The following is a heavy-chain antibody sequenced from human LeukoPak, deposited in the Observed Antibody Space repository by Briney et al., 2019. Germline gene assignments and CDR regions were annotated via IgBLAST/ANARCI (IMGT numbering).Heavy chain of an antibody. V-gene: IGHV3-7*03. CDR2: IKEDGSLT. D-gene: IGHD5-24*01. CDR1: GFNFGGHW. J-gene: IGHJ4*02. CDR3: VRDGYNQNRFDY. Sequence: GGSLRLSCAASGFNFGGHWMNWVRQAPGKGLEWVANIKEDGSLTFYVDSVRGRFSISGDNTKNSLYLQMNSLRVEDTAVYFCVRDGYNQNRFDYWGQGTLITVSS.